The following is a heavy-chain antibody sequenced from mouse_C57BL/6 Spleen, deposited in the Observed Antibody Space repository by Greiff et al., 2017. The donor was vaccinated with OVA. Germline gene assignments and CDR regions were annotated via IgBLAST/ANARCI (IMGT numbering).Heavy chain of an antibody. CDR3: ARDYGSSSHWYFDV. CDR2: IHPNSGST. CDR1: GYTFTSYW. J-gene: IGHJ1*03. D-gene: IGHD1-1*01. V-gene: IGHV1-64*01. Sequence: QVQLQQPGAELVKPGASVKLSCKASGYTFTSYWMHWVKQRPGQGLEWIGMIHPNSGSTNYNEKFKSKATLTVDKSSSTAYMQLSSLTSEDSAVYYCARDYGSSSHWYFDVWGTGTTVTVSS.